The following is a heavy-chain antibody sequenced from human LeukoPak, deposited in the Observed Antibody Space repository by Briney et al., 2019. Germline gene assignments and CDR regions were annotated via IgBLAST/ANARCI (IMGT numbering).Heavy chain of an antibody. J-gene: IGHJ4*02. CDR3: ARTPDGGNSEYYFDY. CDR1: GGTFSSYA. Sequence: ASVKVSCKASGGTFSSYAISWVRQAPGQGLEWMGGIIPIFGTANYAQKLQGRVTITTDESTSTAYMELSSLRSEDTAVYYCARTPDGGNSEYYFDYWGQGTLVTVSS. CDR2: IIPIFGTA. D-gene: IGHD4-23*01. V-gene: IGHV1-69*05.